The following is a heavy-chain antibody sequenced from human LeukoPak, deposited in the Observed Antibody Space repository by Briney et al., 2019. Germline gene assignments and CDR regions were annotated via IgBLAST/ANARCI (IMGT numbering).Heavy chain of an antibody. V-gene: IGHV1-8*03. CDR1: GYTFTSYD. CDR2: MNPNSGNT. Sequence: ASVKVSCKASGYTFTSYDINWVRQATGQGLEWMGWMNPNSGNTGYAQKFQGRVTITRNTSISTAYMELSSLRSEDMAVYYCAMSYGSGTPDAFDIWGQGTMVTVSS. CDR3: AMSYGSGTPDAFDI. J-gene: IGHJ3*02. D-gene: IGHD3-10*01.